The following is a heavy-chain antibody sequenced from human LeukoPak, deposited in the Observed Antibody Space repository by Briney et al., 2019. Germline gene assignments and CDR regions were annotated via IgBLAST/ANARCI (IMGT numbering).Heavy chain of an antibody. CDR1: GFTFSSYW. CDR3: AREPHYDFWSGYWSPPYYFDY. V-gene: IGHV3-7*01. J-gene: IGHJ4*02. Sequence: PGGSLRLSCAASGFTFSSYWMSWVRQAPGKGLEWVANIKQDGSEKYYVDSVKGRFTISRDNAKNSLYLQMNSLRAEDTAVYCCAREPHYDFWSGYWSPPYYFDYWGQGTLVTVSS. CDR2: IKQDGSEK. D-gene: IGHD3-3*01.